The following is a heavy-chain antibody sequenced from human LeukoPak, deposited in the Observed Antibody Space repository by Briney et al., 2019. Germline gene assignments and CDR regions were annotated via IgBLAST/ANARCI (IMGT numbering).Heavy chain of an antibody. V-gene: IGHV3-23*01. CDR3: TIDLMTGFSSGWHFGY. CDR2: TSGDEDST. J-gene: IGHJ4*02. D-gene: IGHD6-19*01. Sequence: GGSLRLSCAASGLTFRNFAMSWVRQAPGKGLEWLAVTSGDEDSTHYADSVRGRFVISTDSSKNSLFLQMNSLRADDTAVYYCTIDLMTGFSSGWHFGYWGQGTLVTVSS. CDR1: GLTFRNFA.